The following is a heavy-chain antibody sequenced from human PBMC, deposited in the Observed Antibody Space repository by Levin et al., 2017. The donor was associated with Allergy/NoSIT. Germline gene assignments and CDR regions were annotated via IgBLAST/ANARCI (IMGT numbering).Heavy chain of an antibody. Sequence: GESLKISCVASGFTFSSYNMNWVRQPPWKGLEWVSSINSDSIYIYYADSVRGRFTISRDNAKNSLYLQMNSLRAEDTAVYYCARGGASSQRRDVFDYWGQGNLVTVSS. D-gene: IGHD2-2*01. J-gene: IGHJ4*02. CDR1: GFTFSSYN. CDR3: ARGGASSQRRDVFDY. V-gene: IGHV3-21*06. CDR2: INSDSIYI.